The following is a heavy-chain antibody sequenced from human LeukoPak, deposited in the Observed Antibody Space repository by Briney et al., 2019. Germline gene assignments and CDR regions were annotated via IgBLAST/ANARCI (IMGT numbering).Heavy chain of an antibody. J-gene: IGHJ4*02. CDR1: GYTFTSYD. CDR3: ARVQWLAPQYYFDY. Sequence: GASVKVSCKASGYTFTSYDINWVRQAPGQGLEWVGWINPNSGNTGYEQKFQGRVTMTRNTSISTAYMELSSLRSEDTAVYYCARVQWLAPQYYFDYWGQGTLVTVSS. D-gene: IGHD6-19*01. CDR2: INPNSGNT. V-gene: IGHV1-8*02.